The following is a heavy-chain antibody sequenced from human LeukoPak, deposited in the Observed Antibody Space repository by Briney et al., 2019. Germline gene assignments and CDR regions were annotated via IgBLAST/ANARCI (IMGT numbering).Heavy chain of an antibody. CDR1: GFTFSNHA. Sequence: PGGSLRLSCAASGFTFSNHAMSWVRQAPGKGLEWVSVISGSGGSPYYADSVKGRFTISRDNSKTTVYLQLSSLRAEDTAVYYCAKEQGYDTSGYHIDYWSQGTLVTV. V-gene: IGHV3-23*01. J-gene: IGHJ4*02. CDR2: ISGSGGSP. CDR3: AKEQGYDTSGYHIDY. D-gene: IGHD3-22*01.